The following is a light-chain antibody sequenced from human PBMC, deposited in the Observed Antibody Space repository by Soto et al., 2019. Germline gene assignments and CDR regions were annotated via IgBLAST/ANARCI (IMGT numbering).Light chain of an antibody. CDR3: QQYNSWTWT. CDR1: QSLSSN. Sequence: TQSPATVSVSPGERATVSCRASQSLSSNLAWYQQKPGQAPRLLILGASERVNGIPARFSGSGSGTEFTLSISSLQSVDFAIYYCQQYNSWTWTFGQGTKVEI. J-gene: IGKJ1*01. V-gene: IGKV3-15*01. CDR2: GAS.